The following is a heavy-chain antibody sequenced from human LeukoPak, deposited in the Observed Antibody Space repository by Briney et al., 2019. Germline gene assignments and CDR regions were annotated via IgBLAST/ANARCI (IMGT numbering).Heavy chain of an antibody. CDR3: AREPGVLRTSCPPLFDY. V-gene: IGHV3-48*02. D-gene: IGHD2-2*01. CDR1: GFSFSSDS. Sequence: TGGSLRLSCAASGFSFSSDSMNWVRQAPGKGLEWVSYISSSSSTIYYADSVKGRFTISRDNAKNSLYLQMNSLRDEDTAVYYCAREPGVLRTSCPPLFDYWGQGTLVTVSS. CDR2: ISSSSSTI. J-gene: IGHJ4*02.